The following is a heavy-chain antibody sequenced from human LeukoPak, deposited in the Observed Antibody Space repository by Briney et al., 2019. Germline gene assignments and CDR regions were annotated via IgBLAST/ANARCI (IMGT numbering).Heavy chain of an antibody. CDR3: ARDIAHSSGWGYFDY. CDR2: IYYSGST. J-gene: IGHJ4*02. CDR1: GGSISSSSYH. D-gene: IGHD6-19*01. Sequence: SETLSLTCTVSGGSISSSSYHWGWIRQSPGKGLEWIGSIYYSGSTYYNPSLKSRVTISVDTSKNQFSLKLSSVTAVDTAVYYCARDIAHSSGWGYFDYWGQGTLVTVSS. V-gene: IGHV4-39*07.